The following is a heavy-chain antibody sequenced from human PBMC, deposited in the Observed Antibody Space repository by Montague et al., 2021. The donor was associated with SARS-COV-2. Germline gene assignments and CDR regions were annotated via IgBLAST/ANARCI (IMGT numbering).Heavy chain of an antibody. V-gene: IGHV4-59*08. J-gene: IGHJ4*02. CDR2: IYSSGST. D-gene: IGHD6-19*01. CDR1: GGSIRSYY. Sequence: SXTLSLTCTVSGGSIRSYYWSWIRQPAGKGLEWIGEIYSSGSTNYNPSLKSRVTISLDTSKSQFSLKLTSVTAADTAVYYCARHTRGWQPFDFWGQGTMVTVSS. CDR3: ARHTRGWQPFDF.